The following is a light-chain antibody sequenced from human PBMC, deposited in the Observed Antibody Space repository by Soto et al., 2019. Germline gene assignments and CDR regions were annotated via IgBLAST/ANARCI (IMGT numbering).Light chain of an antibody. CDR2: DSS. J-gene: IGKJ4*01. CDR1: QSVSSY. Sequence: EFVLPQSPATLSLSPGEGATLSCRASQSVSSYLAWYQQKPGQAPRLLIYDSSNRATGIPARFSGSGSGTDFTLTISSLEPEDFAVYYCPQRSNWPPAFGGGTKVEIK. V-gene: IGKV3-11*01. CDR3: PQRSNWPPA.